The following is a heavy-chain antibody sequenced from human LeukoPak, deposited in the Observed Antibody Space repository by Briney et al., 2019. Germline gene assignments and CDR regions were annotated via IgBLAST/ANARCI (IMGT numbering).Heavy chain of an antibody. D-gene: IGHD6-6*01. CDR2: IYYSGST. V-gene: IGHV4-59*08. CDR1: GGSISSYY. Sequence: PSETLSLTCTVSGGSISSYYWSWIRQPPGKGLEWIGYIYYSGSTNYNPSLKSRVTISVDTSKNQFSLKLSSVTAADTAVYYCARGDTSSWDYWGQGTLVTVSS. CDR3: ARGDTSSWDY. J-gene: IGHJ4*02.